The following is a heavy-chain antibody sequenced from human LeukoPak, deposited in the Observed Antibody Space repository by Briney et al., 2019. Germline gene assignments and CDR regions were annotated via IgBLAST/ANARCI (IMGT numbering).Heavy chain of an antibody. D-gene: IGHD3-3*01. CDR3: ARAYDFRSANYYMDV. J-gene: IGHJ6*03. CDR2: IYYSGST. V-gene: IGHV4-39*07. Sequence: SEPLSLTCLVSGGSISSSSYYWGWIRPPPGKGLEWIGSIYYSGSTYYNPSLKSRVTISLDTSKNQFSLKLSSVTAADTAVYYCARAYDFRSANYYMDVWGKGTTVTVSS. CDR1: GGSISSSSYY.